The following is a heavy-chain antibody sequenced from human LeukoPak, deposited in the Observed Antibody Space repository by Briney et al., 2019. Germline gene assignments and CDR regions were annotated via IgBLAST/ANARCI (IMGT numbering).Heavy chain of an antibody. V-gene: IGHV3-23*01. D-gene: IGHD6-13*01. J-gene: IGHJ4*02. Sequence: PGRSLRLSCAASGSSFSSSALTSVRHAPGNWLEWVSAISGNGGSTNYAESVKVRFTISRDNSKNSLYLQVNSLRAEDTAVYYCAKYRSAWSFDYWGQGTLVTVSS. CDR1: GSSFSSSA. CDR2: ISGNGGST. CDR3: AKYRSAWSFDY.